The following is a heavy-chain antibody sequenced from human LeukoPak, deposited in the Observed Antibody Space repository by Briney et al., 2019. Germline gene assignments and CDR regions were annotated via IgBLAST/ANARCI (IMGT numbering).Heavy chain of an antibody. J-gene: IGHJ4*02. D-gene: IGHD2-2*01. Sequence: GGSLRLSCAASGFTFSSYAMSWVRQAPGKGLEWVSAISGSGGSTYYADSVKGRFTISRDNSKNTLYLQMNSLKTEDTAVYYCTRGGSSTSLYFDYWGQGTLVTVSS. CDR3: TRGGSSTSLYFDY. CDR1: GFTFSSYA. V-gene: IGHV3-23*01. CDR2: ISGSGGST.